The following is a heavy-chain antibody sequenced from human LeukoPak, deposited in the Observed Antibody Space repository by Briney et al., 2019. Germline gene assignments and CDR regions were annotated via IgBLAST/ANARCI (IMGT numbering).Heavy chain of an antibody. CDR2: ISSSGSTI. CDR3: ARDGLYGSGRYYSPFDY. D-gene: IGHD3-10*01. CDR1: GFTFSDYY. Sequence: GGSLRLSCAASGFTFSDYYMSWIRQAPGEGLGWVSYISSSGSTIYYADSVKGRFTIARDNAKNSLYLQMNSLRAEDTAVYYCARDGLYGSGRYYSPFDYWGQGTLVTVSS. J-gene: IGHJ4*02. V-gene: IGHV3-11*01.